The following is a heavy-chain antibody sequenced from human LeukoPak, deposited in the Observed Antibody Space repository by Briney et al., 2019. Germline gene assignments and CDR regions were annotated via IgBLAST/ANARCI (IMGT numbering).Heavy chain of an antibody. V-gene: IGHV3-21*01. D-gene: IGHD4-17*01. CDR2: ISSSSSYI. CDR1: GFTFSSYS. J-gene: IGHJ4*02. CDR3: ARDSGDYVPFDY. Sequence: GGTLTLSCAPSGFTFSSYSMNWVRQAPGKGLEWVSSISSSSSYIYYADSVKGRFTISRDNAKNSLYLQMNSLRAEDTAVYYCARDSGDYVPFDYWGQGTLVTVSS.